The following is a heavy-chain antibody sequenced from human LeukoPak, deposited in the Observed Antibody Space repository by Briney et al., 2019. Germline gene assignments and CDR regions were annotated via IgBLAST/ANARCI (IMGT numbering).Heavy chain of an antibody. D-gene: IGHD3-10*01. Sequence: GGSLRLSCVDSGFTFTNAWMSWVRQAPGKGLEWIGRIKSKTDGETTNYAEPVRGIFTISRDDSKSAVYQQMNSLKIEDTAVYYCTTDLGTYYHGSQRLIPIDYWGQGTLVTVSS. CDR2: IKSKTDGETT. CDR1: GFTFTNAW. V-gene: IGHV3-15*01. J-gene: IGHJ4*02. CDR3: TTDLGTYYHGSQRLIPIDY.